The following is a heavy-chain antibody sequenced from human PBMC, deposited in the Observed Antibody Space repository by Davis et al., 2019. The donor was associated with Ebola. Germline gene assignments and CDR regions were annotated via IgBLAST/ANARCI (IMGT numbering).Heavy chain of an antibody. V-gene: IGHV4-59*12. CDR2: IYYSGST. D-gene: IGHD6-13*01. CDR3: ARGSSRLHSSSWYRY. Sequence: MPGGSLRLSCTVSGGSISSYYWSWIRQPPGKGLEWIGYIYYSGSTNYNPSLKSRVTISVDTSKNQFSLKLSSVTAADTAVYYCARGSSRLHSSSWYRYWGQGTLVTVSS. CDR1: GGSISSYY. J-gene: IGHJ4*02.